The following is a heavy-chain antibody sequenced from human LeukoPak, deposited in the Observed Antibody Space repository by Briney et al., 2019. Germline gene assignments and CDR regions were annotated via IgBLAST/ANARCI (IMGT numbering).Heavy chain of an antibody. Sequence: GGTLRLSCAASGFAFSSYGMSWVRQAPGKGLEWVSAISGSGGSTYYADSVKGRFTISRDNSKNTLYLQMNSLRAEDTAVYYCAKDSILTGSSYYYYYYMDVWGKGTTVTISS. CDR1: GFAFSSYG. D-gene: IGHD3-9*01. CDR3: AKDSILTGSSYYYYYYMDV. V-gene: IGHV3-23*01. J-gene: IGHJ6*03. CDR2: ISGSGGST.